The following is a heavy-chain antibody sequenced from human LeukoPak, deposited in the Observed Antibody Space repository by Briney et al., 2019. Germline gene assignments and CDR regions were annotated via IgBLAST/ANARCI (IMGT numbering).Heavy chain of an antibody. CDR3: ARGGGAYCADDCRRTFDY. D-gene: IGHD2-21*02. V-gene: IGHV3-53*01. CDR2: FYSGGNT. Sequence: PGGSLRLSCEASGFTFRDSWMTWARQTPGKGLEWVSGFYSGGNTYYADSVKGRFTISRDTSKNTLYLQMDSLRAEDTAVYYCARGGGAYCADDCRRTFDYWGQGTLVTVSS. J-gene: IGHJ4*02. CDR1: GFTFRDSW.